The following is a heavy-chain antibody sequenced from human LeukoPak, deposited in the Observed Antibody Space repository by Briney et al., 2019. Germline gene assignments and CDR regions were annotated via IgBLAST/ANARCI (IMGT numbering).Heavy chain of an antibody. V-gene: IGHV3-23*01. J-gene: IGHJ4*02. D-gene: IGHD3-10*01. CDR1: GFTFSTHG. Sequence: GGSLRLSCVGSGFTFSTHGMNWVRQAPGKGLEWVSGIGGSGIGHSTHYADSVKGRFTVSRDNPKNTLYLQMNSLRAEDTAVYYCAKDFPHYGSGTYDYWGQGTLVTVSS. CDR3: AKDFPHYGSGTYDY. CDR2: IGGSGIGHST.